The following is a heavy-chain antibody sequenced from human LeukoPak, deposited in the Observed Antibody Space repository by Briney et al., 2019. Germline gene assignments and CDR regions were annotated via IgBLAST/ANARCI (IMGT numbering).Heavy chain of an antibody. CDR2: ISSSSSYI. V-gene: IGHV3-21*01. CDR1: GLSVSSHY. J-gene: IGHJ4*02. Sequence: PGGSLRLSCAASGLSVSSHYMSWVRQAPGKGLEWVSSISSSSSYIYYADSVKGRFTISRDNAKNSLYLQMNSLRAEDTAVYYCARDGVFSSSWYLYWGQGTLVTVSS. CDR3: ARDGVFSSSWYLY. D-gene: IGHD6-13*01.